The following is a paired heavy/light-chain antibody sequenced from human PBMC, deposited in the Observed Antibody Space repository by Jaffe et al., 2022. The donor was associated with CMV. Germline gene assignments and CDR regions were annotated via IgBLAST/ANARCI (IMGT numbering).Heavy chain of an antibody. CDR3: AKGEGIAVAGKYYMDV. V-gene: IGHV3-23*04. CDR2: ISGNGVST. Sequence: EVQLEESGGGLVQPGGSLRLSCAASGFTFSNYAMSWVRQAPGKGLEWVSAISGNGVSTYYADSVKGRFTISRDNSKNTLYLQMNSLRAEDTAVYYCAKGEGIAVAGKYYMDVWGKGTTVTVSS. CDR1: GFTFSNYA. J-gene: IGHJ6*03. D-gene: IGHD6-19*01.
Light chain of an antibody. CDR2: GAS. Sequence: EIVMTQSPATLSVSPGERATLSCRASQSVSSNLAWYQQKPGQAPRLLIYGASTRATAIPARFSGSGSGTEFTLTISSLQSEDFAVYYCQQYNNWPRTFGQGTKVEIK. V-gene: IGKV3-15*01. CDR1: QSVSSN. J-gene: IGKJ1*01. CDR3: QQYNNWPRT.